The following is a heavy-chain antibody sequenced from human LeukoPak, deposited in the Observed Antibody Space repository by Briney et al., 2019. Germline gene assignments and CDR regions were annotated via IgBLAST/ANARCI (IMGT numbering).Heavy chain of an antibody. D-gene: IGHD3-22*01. CDR2: IYYSGST. CDR3: ARLYYYDSSGYYPYYFDY. Sequence: SETLSLTCTVSGGSINSAAYYWTWIRQHPGKGLDWIGYIYYSGSTSYNPSLKSRVTISVDTSKSHFSLRLSSVTAADTAVYYCARLYYYDSSGYYPYYFDYWGQGTLVTVSS. J-gene: IGHJ4*02. V-gene: IGHV4-31*03. CDR1: GGSINSAAYY.